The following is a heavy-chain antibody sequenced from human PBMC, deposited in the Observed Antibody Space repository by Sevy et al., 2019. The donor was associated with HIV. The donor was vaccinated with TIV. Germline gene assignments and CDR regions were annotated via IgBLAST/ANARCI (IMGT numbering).Heavy chain of an antibody. J-gene: IGHJ6*03. V-gene: IGHV3-53*01. CDR3: ARERGEVNSYYYYMDV. CDR2: IYSGGST. CDR1: GFTVSSNY. Sequence: GGSLRLSCAASGFTVSSNYMSWVRQAPGKGLEWVSVIYSGGSTYYADSLKGRFTISRDNSKNTLYLQMNSLGAEDTAVYYCARERGEVNSYYYYMDVWGKGTTVTVSS. D-gene: IGHD3-10*01.